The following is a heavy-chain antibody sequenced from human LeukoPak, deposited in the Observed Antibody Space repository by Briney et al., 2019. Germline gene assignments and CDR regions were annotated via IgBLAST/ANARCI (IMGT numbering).Heavy chain of an antibody. Sequence: PGGSLRLSCAASGFTFSSYEMNWVRQAPGKGLEWVSYISSSGSTIYYADPVKGRFTISRDNAKNSLYLQMNSLRAEDTAVYYCARGGLTTPSMDVWGKGTTVTISS. CDR2: ISSSGSTI. CDR1: GFTFSSYE. J-gene: IGHJ6*03. D-gene: IGHD4-17*01. CDR3: ARGGLTTPSMDV. V-gene: IGHV3-48*03.